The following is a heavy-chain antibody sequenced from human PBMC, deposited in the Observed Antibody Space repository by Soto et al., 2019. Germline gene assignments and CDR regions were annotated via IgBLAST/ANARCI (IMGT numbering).Heavy chain of an antibody. CDR1: GYSSTNYW. V-gene: IGHV5-51*01. J-gene: IGHJ4*02. CDR3: ARHTFGDYYDY. D-gene: IGHD3-10*01. Sequence: EVLLVPSGAEVKKPGESLKISCQGSGYSSTNYWIGWVRQMPGKGLEWMGIIYPDDSDTRYSPSFQGQVTIPAGKSINTAYLQWSSLQASDTAIYYCARHTFGDYYDYWGQGALVTVSS. CDR2: IYPDDSDT.